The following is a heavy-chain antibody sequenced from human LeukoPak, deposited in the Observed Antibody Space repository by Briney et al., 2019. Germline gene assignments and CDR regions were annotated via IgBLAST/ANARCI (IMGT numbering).Heavy chain of an antibody. J-gene: IGHJ5*02. V-gene: IGHV1-69*13. Sequence: SVKVSCKASGYTFTGYYMHWVRQAPGQGLEWMGGIIPIFGTANYAQKFQGRVTITADESTSTAYMELSSLRSEDTAVYYCARDANMPLYGSGIDQLNWFDPWGQGTLVTVSS. CDR1: GYTFTGYY. CDR3: ARDANMPLYGSGIDQLNWFDP. CDR2: IIPIFGTA. D-gene: IGHD3-10*01.